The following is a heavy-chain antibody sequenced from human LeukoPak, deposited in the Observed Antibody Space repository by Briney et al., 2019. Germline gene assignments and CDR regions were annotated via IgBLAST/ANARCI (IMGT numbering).Heavy chain of an antibody. CDR2: MNPNSGNT. CDR3: ARFGVSCSSTSCHPSVY. Sequence: ASVKVSCKASGYTFTSYGINWVRQATGQGLEWMGWMNPNSGNTGYAQKFQGRVTMTRNTSTSTAYMELSSLRSEDTAVYYCARFGVSCSSTSCHPSVYWGQGTLVTVSS. D-gene: IGHD2-2*01. CDR1: GYTFTSYG. V-gene: IGHV1-8*01. J-gene: IGHJ4*02.